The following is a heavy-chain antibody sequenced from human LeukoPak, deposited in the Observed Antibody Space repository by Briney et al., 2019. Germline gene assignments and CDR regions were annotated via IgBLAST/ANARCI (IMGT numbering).Heavy chain of an antibody. CDR1: GFTFSSYA. Sequence: PGGSLRLSCAASGFTFSSYAMSWVRQAPGKGLEWVSAISGSGGSTYYADSVKGRFTTSRDNSKNTLYLQMNSLRAEDTGVYYCAQDEALGMDSSVYYFYFDYWGQGTLVTVSS. CDR2: ISGSGGST. J-gene: IGHJ4*02. D-gene: IGHD3-22*01. CDR3: AQDEALGMDSSVYYFYFDY. V-gene: IGHV3-23*01.